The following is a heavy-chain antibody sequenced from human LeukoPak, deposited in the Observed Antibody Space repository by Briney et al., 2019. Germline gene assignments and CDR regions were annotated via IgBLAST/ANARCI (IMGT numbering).Heavy chain of an antibody. CDR2: IHHRGST. CDR1: GGSFSGHY. Sequence: SQTLSLNYDVYGGSFSGHYWSWIRQPPRNGHDWIGEIHHRGSTNYNPSLKSRITISVDTSKNQFSLKLSSVTAADTAVYYCARGRAAGYYYYYYMDVWGKGTTVTVSS. V-gene: IGHV4-34*01. D-gene: IGHD6-13*01. J-gene: IGHJ6*03. CDR3: ARGRAAGYYYYYYMDV.